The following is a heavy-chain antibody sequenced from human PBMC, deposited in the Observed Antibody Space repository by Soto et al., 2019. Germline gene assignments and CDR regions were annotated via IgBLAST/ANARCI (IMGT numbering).Heavy chain of an antibody. V-gene: IGHV3-7*03. CDR1: GFTFSSYW. D-gene: IGHD3-3*01. CDR3: AGDDSYYDFWSGYYTDQYYYYGMDV. Sequence: GGSLRLSCAASGFTFSSYWMSWVRQAPGKGLEWVANIKQDGSEKYYVDSVKGRFTISRDNAKNSLYLQMNSLGAEDTAVYYCAGDDSYYDFWSGYYTDQYYYYGMDVWGQGTTVTVSS. CDR2: IKQDGSEK. J-gene: IGHJ6*02.